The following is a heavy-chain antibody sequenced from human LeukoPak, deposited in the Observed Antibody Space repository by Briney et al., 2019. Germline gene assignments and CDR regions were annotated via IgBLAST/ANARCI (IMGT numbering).Heavy chain of an antibody. Sequence: GGSLRLSCAASGFTFSSYGMHWVRQAPGKGLEWVAVIWYDGSNKYYADSVKGRFTISRDNSKNTLYLQMNSLRAEDTAVYYCARDRVVVVAATPCWYFDLWGRGTLVTVSS. J-gene: IGHJ2*01. V-gene: IGHV3-33*01. CDR1: GFTFSSYG. D-gene: IGHD2-15*01. CDR3: ARDRVVVVAATPCWYFDL. CDR2: IWYDGSNK.